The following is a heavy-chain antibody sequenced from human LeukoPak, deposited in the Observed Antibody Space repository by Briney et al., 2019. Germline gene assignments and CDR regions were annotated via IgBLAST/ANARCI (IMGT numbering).Heavy chain of an antibody. J-gene: IGHJ5*02. CDR2: ISTYNGNT. Sequence: ASVKVSCKASGYTFTSYGISWVRQAPGQGLEWMGWISTYNGNTNYAQKLQGRVTMTTDTSTSTAYMELRSLRSDDTAVYYCARDGSIAAAAKLYNWFDPWGQGTLVTVSS. CDR1: GYTFTSYG. D-gene: IGHD6-13*01. V-gene: IGHV1-18*01. CDR3: ARDGSIAAAAKLYNWFDP.